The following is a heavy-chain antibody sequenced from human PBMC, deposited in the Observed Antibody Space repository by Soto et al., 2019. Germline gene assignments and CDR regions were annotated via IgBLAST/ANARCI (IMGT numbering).Heavy chain of an antibody. J-gene: IGHJ4*02. Sequence: QVQLQESGPGLVKPSETLSLTCTVSGGSISSYYWSWIRQPPGKGLEWIGYIYYSGSTSYNLSLKSRVSISVDTSKIQSSLKLSSVAAADTAVYYCARRHGPFGFWGQGTLVTVSS. CDR3: ARRHGPFGF. V-gene: IGHV4-59*01. CDR2: IYYSGST. CDR1: GGSISSYY.